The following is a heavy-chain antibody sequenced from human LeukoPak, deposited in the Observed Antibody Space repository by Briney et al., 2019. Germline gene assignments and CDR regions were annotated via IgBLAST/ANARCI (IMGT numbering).Heavy chain of an antibody. J-gene: IGHJ4*02. V-gene: IGHV1-8*01. Sequence: ASVKVSCQASGYTFSNHDFDWVRQAPGQGLEWMGWMNPNSGNTGYAQKFQGRVTMTRNTSISTAYMELSSLRSEDTAVYYCARGSLREGDDYWGQGTLVTVSS. CDR3: ARGSLREGDDY. CDR2: MNPNSGNT. CDR1: GYTFSNHD. D-gene: IGHD2-15*01.